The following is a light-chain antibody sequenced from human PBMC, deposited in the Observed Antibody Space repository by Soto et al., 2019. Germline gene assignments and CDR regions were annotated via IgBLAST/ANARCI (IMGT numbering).Light chain of an antibody. V-gene: IGLV2-14*03. J-gene: IGLJ1*01. CDR1: SSDVGGYNY. Sequence: QSVLTQPASVSGSPGQSITISCTGTSSDVGGYNYVSWYQHHPGKAPKLMIYDVSNRPSGVSNRFSGSKSGNTASLTISGLQPEDEVDYYCSSYTTSNTRQIVFGTGTKVTGL. CDR2: DVS. CDR3: SSYTTSNTRQIV.